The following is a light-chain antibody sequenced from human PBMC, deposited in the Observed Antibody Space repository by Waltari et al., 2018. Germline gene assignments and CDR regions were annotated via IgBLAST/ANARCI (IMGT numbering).Light chain of an antibody. CDR2: SAP. CDR1: TGAVTSDYS. Sequence: QTVVTQEPSLTVSPGGTVTLTCASSTGAVTSDYSPNWFQQKPGQAPRALISSAPNNNSWTPARFSGSRLGGEAALTLSGVQPDDEGVYCCLLLSGGFWVFGGGTRLTVL. CDR3: LLLSGGFWV. V-gene: IGLV7-43*01. J-gene: IGLJ3*02.